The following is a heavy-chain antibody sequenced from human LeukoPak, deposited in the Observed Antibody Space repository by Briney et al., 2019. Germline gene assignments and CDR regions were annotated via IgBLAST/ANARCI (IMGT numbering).Heavy chain of an antibody. D-gene: IGHD1-26*01. CDR3: ARYKYSGSSRSPLAT. J-gene: IGHJ3*01. V-gene: IGHV1-2*02. CDR1: GYTFTDYY. CDR2: INPKNGGT. Sequence: ASVNVSCKASGYTFTDYYIHWVRQAPGQRPEWMGWINPKNGGTNYAPKFKGRFSMTRDTSISTIFMQATSLRSDDTAVYYCARYKYSGSSRSPLATRGQGTMVTVSS.